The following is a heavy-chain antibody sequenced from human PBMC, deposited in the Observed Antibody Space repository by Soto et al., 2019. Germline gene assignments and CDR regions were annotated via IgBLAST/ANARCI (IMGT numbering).Heavy chain of an antibody. V-gene: IGHV1-18*01. J-gene: IGHJ4*02. CDR2: ISAHNGNT. CDR3: ARGRYGDY. D-gene: IGHD1-1*01. CDR1: GYTFTSYG. Sequence: QVHLVQSGAEVKKPGASVKVSCKGSGYTFTSYGITWVRQAPGQGLEWKGWISAHNGNTDYAQKLQGRVTVTRDTSTSTAYMELRGLRSDDTAVYYCARGRYGDYWGQGALVTVSS.